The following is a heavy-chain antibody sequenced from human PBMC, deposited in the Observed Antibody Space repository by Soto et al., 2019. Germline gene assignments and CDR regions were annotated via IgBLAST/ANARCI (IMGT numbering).Heavy chain of an antibody. D-gene: IGHD6-13*01. J-gene: IGHJ5*02. CDR2: IYYSGST. V-gene: IGHV4-59*12. Sequence: SETLSLTCTVSGGSISSYYWSWIRQPPGKGLEWIGYIYYSGSTNYNPSLKSRVTISVDTSKNQFSLKLSSVTAEDTAVYYCARVPEVAAAGWWFDPWGQGTLVTVSS. CDR1: GGSISSYY. CDR3: ARVPEVAAAGWWFDP.